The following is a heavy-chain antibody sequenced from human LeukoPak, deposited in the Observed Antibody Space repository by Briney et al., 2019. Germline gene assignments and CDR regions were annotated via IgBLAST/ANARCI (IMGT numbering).Heavy chain of an antibody. J-gene: IGHJ4*02. V-gene: IGHV1-2*02. Sequence: ASVKVSCKASGYTFTPYYMHWVRQAPGQGLEWMGWINPNSGGTNYAQKFQGRVTMNRDTSISTAYMELSRLRSDDTGVYYCAREGYNWNDRGDYYFDYWGQGTLVTVSS. CDR3: AREGYNWNDRGDYYFDY. CDR2: INPNSGGT. CDR1: GYTFTPYY. D-gene: IGHD1-20*01.